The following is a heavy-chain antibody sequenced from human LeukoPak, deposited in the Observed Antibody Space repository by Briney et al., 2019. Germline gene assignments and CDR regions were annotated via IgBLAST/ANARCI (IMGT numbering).Heavy chain of an antibody. CDR3: ARGVYDILTGYYPFDY. V-gene: IGHV4-59*12. J-gene: IGHJ4*02. CDR1: GRPISIYY. CDR2: IYYSGST. Sequence: SETLSLTCTVSGRPISIYYWNWIRHPPRKGLEWIGYIYYSGSTYYNPSLKSRVTISVDTSKNQFSLKLSSVTAADTAVYYCARGVYDILTGYYPFDYWGQGTLVTVS. D-gene: IGHD3-9*01.